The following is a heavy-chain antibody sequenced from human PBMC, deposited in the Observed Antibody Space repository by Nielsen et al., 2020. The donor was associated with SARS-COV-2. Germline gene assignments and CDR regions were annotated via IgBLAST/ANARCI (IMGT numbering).Heavy chain of an antibody. CDR3: ASITTVRGLGGYFDY. Sequence: GESLKISCKGSGYSFTSYWIGWVRQMPGKGLEWMGIIYPGDSDTRYSPSFQGQVTISADKSISTAYLQWSSLKASDTAMYYCASITTVRGLGGYFDYWGQGTLVTVSS. CDR1: GYSFTSYW. J-gene: IGHJ4*02. D-gene: IGHD3-10*01. CDR2: IYPGDSDT. V-gene: IGHV5-51*01.